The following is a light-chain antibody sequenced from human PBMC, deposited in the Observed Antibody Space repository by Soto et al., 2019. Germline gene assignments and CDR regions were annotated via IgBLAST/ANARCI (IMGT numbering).Light chain of an antibody. J-gene: IGKJ4*01. CDR2: DAS. CDR1: QSVSSC. Sequence: IVLTQSPATLSLSPGERGTLSCRASQSVSSCLAWYQQKPGQAPRLLIYDASDRATGIPARFSGSGSGTDFTLSISSLEPEDFAVYYCQQRSNWPLTFGGGTKVDIK. V-gene: IGKV3-11*01. CDR3: QQRSNWPLT.